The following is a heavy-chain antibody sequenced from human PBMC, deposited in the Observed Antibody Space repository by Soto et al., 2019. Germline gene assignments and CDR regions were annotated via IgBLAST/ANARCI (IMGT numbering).Heavy chain of an antibody. D-gene: IGHD1-1*01. CDR2: IGPDGTTT. Sequence: GGSLRLSCAASGFTFSSHWMHWVRQAPGKGLVWVSHIGPDGTTTRDADSVQGRFTISRDNARNTLYLQMDSLRDEDTAVYYCARDNNWSYDYWGQGILVTVSS. CDR1: GFTFSSHW. J-gene: IGHJ4*02. CDR3: ARDNNWSYDY. V-gene: IGHV3-74*01.